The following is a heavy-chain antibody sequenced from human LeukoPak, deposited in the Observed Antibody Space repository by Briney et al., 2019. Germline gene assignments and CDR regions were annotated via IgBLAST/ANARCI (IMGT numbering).Heavy chain of an antibody. J-gene: IGHJ5*02. V-gene: IGHV3-23*01. D-gene: IGHD4-23*01. CDR3: AKGRWNWFDP. CDR1: GFTFSSYA. CDR2: ISGSGGST. Sequence: PGGSLRLSCAASGFTFSSYAMSWVRQAPGKGLEWVAAISGSGGSTYYADSVEGRFTISRDNSKNTLYLQMNSLRAEDTAVYYCAKGRWNWFDPWGQGTLVTVSS.